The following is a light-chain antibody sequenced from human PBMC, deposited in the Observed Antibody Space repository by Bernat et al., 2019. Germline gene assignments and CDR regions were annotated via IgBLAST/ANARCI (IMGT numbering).Light chain of an antibody. CDR1: SSDVGGYDY. J-gene: IGLJ3*02. CDR2: DVR. V-gene: IGLV2-14*03. CDR3: ISYTSSSTLL. Sequence: QSALTQPASVSGSPGQSITISCTGTSSDVGGYDYVSWYQQHPGRAPKLMIYDVRDRPSGISNRFSGSKSGDTASLTISGLLAEDEADYYCISYTSSSTLLFGGGTRLTVL.